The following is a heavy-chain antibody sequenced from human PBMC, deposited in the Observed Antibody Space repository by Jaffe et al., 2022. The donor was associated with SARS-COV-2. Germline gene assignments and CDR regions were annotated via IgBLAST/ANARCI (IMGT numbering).Heavy chain of an antibody. CDR3: ARDYYAGGVYDTASMDV. J-gene: IGHJ6*02. Sequence: EVQLVESGGGLVQPGGSLRLSCAASGFTSSSYWMHWVRQAPGRGLVWVSHIDTVGRTTSYADSVKGRFTISRDNAKNTLYLQMNSLRAEDSAVYYCARDYYAGGVYDTASMDVWGQGTTVTVSS. V-gene: IGHV3-74*01. CDR2: IDTVGRTT. CDR1: GFTSSSYW. D-gene: IGHD3-22*01.